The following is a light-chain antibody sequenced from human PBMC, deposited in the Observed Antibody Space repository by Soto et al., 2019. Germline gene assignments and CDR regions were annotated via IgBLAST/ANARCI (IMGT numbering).Light chain of an antibody. V-gene: IGKV3-20*01. J-gene: IGKJ1*01. Sequence: EIALTESPGTLSLSPGERATLSCSASQSVSSIFLAWYQQKPGQAPRLLIYGASSRATGIPDRFGGSGSGTDFTLTISRLEPEDFEVYYCQQYGTSPRTFGQGTKVDIK. CDR1: QSVSSIF. CDR2: GAS. CDR3: QQYGTSPRT.